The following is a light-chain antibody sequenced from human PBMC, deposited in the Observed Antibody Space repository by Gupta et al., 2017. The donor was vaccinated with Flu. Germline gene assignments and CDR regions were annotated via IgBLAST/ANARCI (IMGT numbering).Light chain of an antibody. CDR1: QSISSSY. CDR3: QHYATSPRWT. V-gene: IGKV3-20*01. CDR2: GTA. Sequence: EIVLTQSPGTLSLSPGERATVSCRASQSISSSYSAWYQQKPGQAPRLLIYGTATRATGIPDRFSGSGSGTDVTRTINSLEPEDFAVYYCQHYATSPRWTFGQGTKVEV. J-gene: IGKJ1*01.